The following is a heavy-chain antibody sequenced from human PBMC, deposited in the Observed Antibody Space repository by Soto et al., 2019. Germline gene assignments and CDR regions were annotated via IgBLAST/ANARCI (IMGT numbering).Heavy chain of an antibody. Sequence: QVQLQESGPGLVKPSETLSLTCTVSAGSISSYYWSWIRQPPGKGLEWIGYIYYSGSTKCTPSLKSRATISVDTSKNQFSLKLTSVTAADSGVYYCARGAYCGGNCFYYFDYWGQGTLVTVSS. V-gene: IGHV4-59*01. CDR1: AGSISSYY. CDR2: IYYSGST. D-gene: IGHD2-21*02. CDR3: ARGAYCGGNCFYYFDY. J-gene: IGHJ4*02.